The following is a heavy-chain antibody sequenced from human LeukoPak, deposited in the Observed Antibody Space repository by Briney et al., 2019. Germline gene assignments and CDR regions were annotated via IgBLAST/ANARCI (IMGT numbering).Heavy chain of an antibody. Sequence: GGSLRLSCAASGFTFSSYSMNWVRQAPGKGLEWVSSISSSSSYIYYADSVKGRFTISRDNAKNSLYLQMNSLRDEDTAVYYCARDSRVVVAATPLSDYYYGMDVWGQGTTVTVSS. J-gene: IGHJ6*02. CDR3: ARDSRVVVAATPLSDYYYGMDV. V-gene: IGHV3-21*01. CDR2: ISSSSSYI. CDR1: GFTFSSYS. D-gene: IGHD2-15*01.